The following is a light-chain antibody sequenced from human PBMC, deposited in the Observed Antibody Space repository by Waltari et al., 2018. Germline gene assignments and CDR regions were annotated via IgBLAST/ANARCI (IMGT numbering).Light chain of an antibody. CDR3: LLHSRWRCT. J-gene: IGKJ3*01. CDR2: DSS. Sequence: DIVLTLSPATLSVSRGKSDTLSCRARQTTNGYLSWYPQTPGQAPRLLLYDSSNRAPDIPVRFSGSESGSDFTLTISRLEPDDSGVYYCLLHSRWRCTFGPGTKVELK. V-gene: IGKV3-11*01. CDR1: QTTNGY.